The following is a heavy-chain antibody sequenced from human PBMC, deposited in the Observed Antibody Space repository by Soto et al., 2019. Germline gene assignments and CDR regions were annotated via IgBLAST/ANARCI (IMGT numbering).Heavy chain of an antibody. D-gene: IGHD3-16*02. CDR2: IYYSGST. Sequence: QVQLQESGPGLVKPSETLSLTCTVSGGSVSSGSYYWSWIRQPPGKGLEWIGYIYYSGSTNYNPSLMSRVTISVDTSKNQFSLKLSSVTAADTAVYYCARDRGEGVRLGELSLGYWGQGTLVTVSS. CDR3: ARDRGEGVRLGELSLGY. V-gene: IGHV4-61*01. J-gene: IGHJ4*02. CDR1: GGSVSSGSYY.